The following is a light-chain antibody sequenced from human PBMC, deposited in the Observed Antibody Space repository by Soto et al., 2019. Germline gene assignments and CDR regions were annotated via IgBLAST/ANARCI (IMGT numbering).Light chain of an antibody. CDR1: QSVSSSY. J-gene: IGKJ4*01. CDR2: VAS. Sequence: EIVLTQSPGTLSLSPGERATLSCRASQSVSSSYLAWYQQKPGQAPRLLIYVASSRATGITDRFSGSGSGTDFALTISRREPEDFAVNYCQQYGSSPSLGFGGGTKVEIK. CDR3: QQYGSSPSLG. V-gene: IGKV3-20*01.